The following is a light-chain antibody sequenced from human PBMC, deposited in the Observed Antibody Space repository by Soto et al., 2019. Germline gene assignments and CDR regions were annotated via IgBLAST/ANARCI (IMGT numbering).Light chain of an antibody. Sequence: IVVTHSPSNGSLSPRERATLSCRVSQSVRYNYLAWYQQKPGQAPRLLIYGASNRATGIPDRFSVSGSGTDFTLTISRLEPEDFAVYYCQQDGSSGTFGQGTRLEIK. V-gene: IGKV3-20*01. CDR3: QQDGSSGT. CDR1: QSVRYNY. J-gene: IGKJ5*01. CDR2: GAS.